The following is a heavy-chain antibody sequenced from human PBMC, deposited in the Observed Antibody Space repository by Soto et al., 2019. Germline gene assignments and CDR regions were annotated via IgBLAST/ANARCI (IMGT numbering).Heavy chain of an antibody. CDR1: GFTFSSYW. D-gene: IGHD3-10*01. Sequence: EVQLVDSGGGLGQPGGSVRLSCAASGFTFSSYWMHWVRQAPGKGLEWVSVLSDSGHTTYYADSVKGRFTISRDNSKNTLYLQMDSLRAEDTALYYCAKEAFYNRGFYFDYWGQGTLVTVSS. CDR3: AKEAFYNRGFYFDY. CDR2: LSDSGHTT. J-gene: IGHJ4*02. V-gene: IGHV3-23*04.